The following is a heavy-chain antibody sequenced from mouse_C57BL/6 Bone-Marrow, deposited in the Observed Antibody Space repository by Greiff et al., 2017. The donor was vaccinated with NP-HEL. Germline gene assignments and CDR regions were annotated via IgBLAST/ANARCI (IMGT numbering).Heavy chain of an antibody. J-gene: IGHJ2*01. V-gene: IGHV1-69*01. CDR3: AIYGSSYRNFDY. Sequence: VQLQQPGAELVMPGASVKLSCKASGYTFTSYWMHWVKQRPGQGLEWIGEIDPSDSYTNYNQKFKGKSTLTVDKSSSTAYMQLSSLTSEDSAVYYCAIYGSSYRNFDYWGQGTTLTVSS. CDR1: GYTFTSYW. D-gene: IGHD1-1*01. CDR2: IDPSDSYT.